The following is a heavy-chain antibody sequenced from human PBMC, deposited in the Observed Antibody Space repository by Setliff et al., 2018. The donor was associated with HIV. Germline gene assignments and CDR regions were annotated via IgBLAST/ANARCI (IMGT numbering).Heavy chain of an antibody. J-gene: IGHJ4*02. CDR1: GGSISSGTYF. V-gene: IGHV4-61*09. D-gene: IGHD6-19*01. CDR3: ARSLLPSITVAGTIGY. CDR2: IHTSGNA. Sequence: SETLSLTCTVSGGSISSGTYFWSWIRQPAGKGLEWIGHIHTSGNANYNPSLNSRFTISVDTSKNHFSLKLSSVTAADTAVYYCARSLLPSITVAGTIGYWGQGSLVTVSS.